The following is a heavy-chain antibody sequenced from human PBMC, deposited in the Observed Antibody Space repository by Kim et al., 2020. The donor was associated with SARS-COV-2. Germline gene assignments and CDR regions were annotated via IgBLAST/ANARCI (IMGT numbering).Heavy chain of an antibody. CDR3: AGVGGGAGAY. CDR1: GASISSSY. V-gene: IGHV4-59*13. D-gene: IGHD3-16*01. Sequence: SETLSLTCSVSGASISSSYWSWIRQPPGKGLEWIGYLSNIGATHYSPAPKSRVPLLLDTSKNQFSLSLSPVTAAATAFSYCAGVGGGAGAYWRRGALV. J-gene: IGHJ4*02. CDR2: LSNIGAT.